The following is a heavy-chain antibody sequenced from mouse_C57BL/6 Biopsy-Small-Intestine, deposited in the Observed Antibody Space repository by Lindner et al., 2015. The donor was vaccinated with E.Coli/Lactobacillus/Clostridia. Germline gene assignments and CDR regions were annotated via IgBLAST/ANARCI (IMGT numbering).Heavy chain of an antibody. J-gene: IGHJ1*03. D-gene: IGHD1-1*01. CDR1: GYAFSSYW. Sequence: VQLQESGAELVKPGASVKISCKASGYAFSSYWMNWVKQRPGKGLEWIGQIYPGDGDTNYNGKFKGKATLTADKSSSTAYMQLSSLTSEDSAVYFCANLITTVVATDYWYFDVWGTGTTVTVSS. CDR3: ANLITTVVATDYWYFDV. V-gene: IGHV1-80*01. CDR2: IYPGDGDT.